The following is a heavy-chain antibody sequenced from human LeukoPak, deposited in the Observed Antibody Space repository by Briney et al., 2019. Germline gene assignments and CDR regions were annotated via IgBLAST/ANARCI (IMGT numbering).Heavy chain of an antibody. CDR2: INTDSGGT. Sequence: ASVKVSCKASGYTFTDYYMHWVRQAPGQGLEWMVWINTDSGGTNYAQKFQGRVTMTIDTSISTAYLELTRLTSDDTAVYYCARGEGSSIDYWGQGTLVTISS. CDR3: ARGEGSSIDY. J-gene: IGHJ4*02. V-gene: IGHV1-2*02. D-gene: IGHD6-13*01. CDR1: GYTFTDYY.